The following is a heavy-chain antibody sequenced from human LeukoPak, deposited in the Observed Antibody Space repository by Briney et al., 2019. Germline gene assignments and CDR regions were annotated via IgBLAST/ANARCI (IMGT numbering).Heavy chain of an antibody. V-gene: IGHV3-9*01. CDR1: GFTFDDYA. CDR3: AKDRGGSSWYSRVYFDY. J-gene: IGHJ4*02. CDR2: ISWNSGSI. Sequence: GGPLRLSRAASGFTFDDYAMHWVRQAPGKGLEWVSGISWNSGSIGYADSVKGRFTISRGNAKNSLYLQMNSLRAEDTALYYCAKDRGGSSWYSRVYFDYWGQGTLVTVSS. D-gene: IGHD6-13*01.